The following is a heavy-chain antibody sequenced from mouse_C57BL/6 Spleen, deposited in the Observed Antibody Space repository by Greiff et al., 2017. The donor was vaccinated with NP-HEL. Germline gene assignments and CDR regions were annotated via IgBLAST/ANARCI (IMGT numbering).Heavy chain of an antibody. CDR2: ISDGGSYT. CDR1: GFTFSSYA. Sequence: DVHLVESGGGLVKPGGSLKLSCAASGFTFSSYAMSWVRQTPEKRLEWVATISDGGSYTYYPDNVKGRFTISRDNAKNNLYLQMSHLKSEDTAMYYCARGGKRRNYFDYWGQGTTLTVSS. CDR3: ARGGKRRNYFDY. J-gene: IGHJ2*01. V-gene: IGHV5-4*01.